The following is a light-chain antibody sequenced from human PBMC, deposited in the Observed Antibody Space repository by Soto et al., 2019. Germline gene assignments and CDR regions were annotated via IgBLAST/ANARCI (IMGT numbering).Light chain of an antibody. CDR1: SSDVGGYNY. V-gene: IGLV2-8*01. Sequence: QSVLTQPPSASGSPGQSVTIFCTGTSSDVGGYNYVSWYQQHPGKAPKLMIYEVSQRPSGVPDRFSGSKSGNTASLTVSGLQAEDEADYYCSSYAGSNILFGGGTKLTVL. J-gene: IGLJ2*01. CDR3: SSYAGSNIL. CDR2: EVS.